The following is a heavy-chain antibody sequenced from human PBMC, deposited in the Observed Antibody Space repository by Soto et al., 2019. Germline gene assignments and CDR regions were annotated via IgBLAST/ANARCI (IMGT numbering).Heavy chain of an antibody. V-gene: IGHV3-30-3*01. CDR2: ISYDGSNK. CDR3: ARDRGYSYGGLFDY. D-gene: IGHD5-18*01. J-gene: IGHJ4*02. CDR1: GFTFSSYA. Sequence: GGSLRLSCAASGFTFSSYAMHWVRQAPGKGLGWVAVISYDGSNKYYADSVKGRFTISRDNSKNTLYLQMNSLRAEDTAVYYCARDRGYSYGGLFDYWGQGTLVTVSS.